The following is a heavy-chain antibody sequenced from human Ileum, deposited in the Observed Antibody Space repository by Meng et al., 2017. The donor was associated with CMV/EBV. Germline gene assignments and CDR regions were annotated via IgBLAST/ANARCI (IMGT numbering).Heavy chain of an antibody. V-gene: IGHV3-74*01. CDR2: INSDGSST. Sequence: GGSLRLSCAASGFTFSSYWMHWVRQAPGKGRVWVSRINSDGSSTSYAGSVKGRFTISRDNAKNTLYLQMNSLRAEDTAVYYCARAGSAAAPPYFQHWGQGTLVTVSS. D-gene: IGHD2-2*01. J-gene: IGHJ1*01. CDR1: GFTFSSYW. CDR3: ARAGSAAAPPYFQH.